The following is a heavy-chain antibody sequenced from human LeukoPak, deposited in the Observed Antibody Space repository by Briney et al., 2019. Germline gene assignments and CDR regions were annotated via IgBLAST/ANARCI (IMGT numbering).Heavy chain of an antibody. CDR3: ARDRVGYSSGWFSGGSYLFDY. CDR2: ISGYNGNT. Sequence: ASVKASCQASGYTFTTYGIGWVRQAPGQGLEWMGWISGYNGNTNYAQKFQGRVTMTTDTSTSTAYMELRSLRSDDTAVYYCARDRVGYSSGWFSGGSYLFDYWAQGTLLTVSS. D-gene: IGHD6-19*01. CDR1: GYTFTTYG. J-gene: IGHJ4*02. V-gene: IGHV1-18*01.